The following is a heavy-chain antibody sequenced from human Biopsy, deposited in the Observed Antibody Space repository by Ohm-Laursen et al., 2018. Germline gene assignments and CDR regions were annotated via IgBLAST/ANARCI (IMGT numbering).Heavy chain of an antibody. CDR2: ISSGGTTI. D-gene: IGHD3-3*01. Sequence: SLRLSCAASGFPFSDYYMRWIRQAPGKGLEWVSYISSGGTTIYYADSVKGRFTISRDNAKNSLYLQMNSLRADDTAVYYCAKGGSITIFGVVINNCFDPWGQGTRVTVSS. CDR3: AKGGSITIFGVVINNCFDP. V-gene: IGHV3-11*01. CDR1: GFPFSDYY. J-gene: IGHJ5*02.